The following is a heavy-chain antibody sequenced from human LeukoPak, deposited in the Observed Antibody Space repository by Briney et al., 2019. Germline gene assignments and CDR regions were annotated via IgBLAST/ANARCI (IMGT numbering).Heavy chain of an antibody. Sequence: ASVKVSCKASGYTVTAYYMHWVRQAPGQGLEWMGWINPNTGDTNYAQNFQGRVTMNRDTSISTAYMELSSLRSDDTAVYYCARSADGYTCGHFDFWGQGTLVTVSS. CDR1: GYTVTAYY. D-gene: IGHD5-18*01. CDR2: INPNTGDT. J-gene: IGHJ4*02. CDR3: ARSADGYTCGHFDF. V-gene: IGHV1-2*02.